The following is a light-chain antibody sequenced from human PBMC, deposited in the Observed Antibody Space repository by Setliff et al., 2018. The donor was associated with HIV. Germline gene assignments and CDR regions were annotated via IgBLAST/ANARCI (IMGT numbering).Light chain of an antibody. Sequence: QSVLTQPASVSGSPGQSITISCTGTSSDFGAYNFVSWYQQHPGKAPKLMIYDVSNRPSGVSNRFSGSKSGNTASLSISGLQGEDEADYYCSSFRSSNSWVFGGGTKVT. CDR2: DVS. CDR1: SSDFGAYNF. V-gene: IGLV2-14*03. J-gene: IGLJ3*02. CDR3: SSFRSSNSWV.